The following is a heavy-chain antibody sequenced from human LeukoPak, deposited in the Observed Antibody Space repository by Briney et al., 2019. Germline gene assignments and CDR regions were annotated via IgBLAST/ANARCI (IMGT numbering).Heavy chain of an antibody. CDR2: ISYDGSNK. CDR1: GFTFSSYA. CDR3: ARDREDYFDY. Sequence: GRSLRLSCAASGFTFSSYAMHWVRQAPGRGLEWVAVISYDGSNKYYADSVKGRFTISRDNSKNTLYLQMNSLRAEDTAVYYCARDREDYFDYWGQGTLVTVSS. V-gene: IGHV3-30-3*01. D-gene: IGHD1-26*01. J-gene: IGHJ4*02.